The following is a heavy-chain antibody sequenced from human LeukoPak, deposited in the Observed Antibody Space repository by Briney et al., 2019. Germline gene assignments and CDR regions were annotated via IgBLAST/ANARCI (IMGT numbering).Heavy chain of an antibody. J-gene: IGHJ4*02. V-gene: IGHV4-39*07. CDR2: IYYSGST. Sequence: PSETLSLTCTVSGGSISSSSYYWGWIRQPPGKGLEWIGSIYYSGSTYYNPSLKSRVTISVDTSKNQFSLKLSSVTAADTAVYYCARAPMIAHQLDYWGQGTLVTVSS. D-gene: IGHD3-22*01. CDR3: ARAPMIAHQLDY. CDR1: GGSISSSSYY.